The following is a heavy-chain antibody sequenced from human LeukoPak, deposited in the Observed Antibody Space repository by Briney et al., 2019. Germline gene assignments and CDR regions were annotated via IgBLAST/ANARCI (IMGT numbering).Heavy chain of an antibody. V-gene: IGHV3-30*04. CDR3: AREMATLPYYYMDV. J-gene: IGHJ6*03. Sequence: GRSLRLSCAASGFTFSSYAMHWVRQAPGKGLEWVAVISYDGSNKYYADSVKGRFTISRDNSENTLYLQMNSLRAEDTAVYYCAREMATLPYYYMDVWGKGTTVTVSS. CDR1: GFTFSSYA. CDR2: ISYDGSNK. D-gene: IGHD5-24*01.